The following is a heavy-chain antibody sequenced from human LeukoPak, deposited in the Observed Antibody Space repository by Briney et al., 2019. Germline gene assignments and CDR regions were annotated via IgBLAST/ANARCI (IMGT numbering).Heavy chain of an antibody. J-gene: IGHJ4*01. Sequence: GRSLRLSCAASGFTFRNYGMHWVRQAPGKGLEWVAIIWYDGSNKYYTDSVRGRFTISGDNSKNTLYLKMNGLRAEDTAVYYCATVRGRDTGNWYLEYGGQEPWTSSPQ. D-gene: IGHD1-1*01. CDR3: ATVRGRDTGNWYLEY. V-gene: IGHV3-33*01. CDR1: GFTFRNYG. CDR2: IWYDGSNK.